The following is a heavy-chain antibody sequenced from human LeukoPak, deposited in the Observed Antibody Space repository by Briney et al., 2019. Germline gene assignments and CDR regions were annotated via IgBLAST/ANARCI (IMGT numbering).Heavy chain of an antibody. V-gene: IGHV4-59*01. D-gene: IGHD4/OR15-4a*01. CDR1: GGSISSYY. J-gene: IGHJ4*02. CDR3: ARRAGAYSHPYDY. Sequence: SETLSLTCTVSGGSISSYYWSWIRQPPGKGLEWIGYIYYSGSTTYNPSLKSRVTISVDTSKNQFSLKLSSVTAADTAVYYCARRAGAYSHPYDYWGQGTLVTVSS. CDR2: IYYSGST.